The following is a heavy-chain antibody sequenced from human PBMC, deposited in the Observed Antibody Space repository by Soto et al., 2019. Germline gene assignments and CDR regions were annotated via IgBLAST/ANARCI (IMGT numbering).Heavy chain of an antibody. CDR2: IIPYYNTL. D-gene: IGHD6-13*01. CDR1: EGTFNSYA. V-gene: IGHV1-69*01. CDR3: ASGASRWYPYFFDA. J-gene: IGHJ4*02. Sequence: QAQVVQSGAEVRKPGSSVKLSCKASEGTFNSYAIAWVRQSPGQGLEWLGGIIPYYNTLNYAQKLQDRVTITADDSTNTVYMELSSLRSDDTAVYFGASGASRWYPYFFDAWAQGTLVTVSS.